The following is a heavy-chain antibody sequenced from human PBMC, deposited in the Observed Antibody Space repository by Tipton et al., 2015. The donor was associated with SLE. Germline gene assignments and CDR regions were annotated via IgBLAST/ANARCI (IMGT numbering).Heavy chain of an antibody. D-gene: IGHD5-18*01. J-gene: IGHJ3*02. CDR2: INHSGIT. CDR3: ARVELGYTPDAFDI. Sequence: TLSLTCAVYGGSFSGYYWSWIRQPPGKGLEWIGEINHSGITNYNPSLKSRVTISLDTSKNQFSLKLSSVTAADTAVYYCARVELGYTPDAFDIWGQGTMVTVSS. CDR1: GGSFSGYY. V-gene: IGHV4-34*01.